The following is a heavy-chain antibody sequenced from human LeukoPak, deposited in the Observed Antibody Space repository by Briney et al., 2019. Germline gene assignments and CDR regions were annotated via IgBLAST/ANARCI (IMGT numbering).Heavy chain of an antibody. CDR3: ARRATSGNYQMLHFDS. Sequence: SETLSLTCTVSGASITRTYWSWIRQPPGRGLESVGYVYDTGDTSYNPSPKSRVTMSLDTSKNQFFLTLTSVTAADTAIYYCARRATSGNYQMLHFDSWGQGILVTVSS. J-gene: IGHJ4*01. CDR1: GASITRTY. D-gene: IGHD2-2*01. V-gene: IGHV4-59*08. CDR2: VYDTGDT.